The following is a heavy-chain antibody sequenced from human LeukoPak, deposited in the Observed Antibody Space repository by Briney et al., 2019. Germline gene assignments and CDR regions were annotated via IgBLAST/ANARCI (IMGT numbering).Heavy chain of an antibody. CDR2: ISGDGGST. Sequence: PVGSLRLSCAASGFTFDDYAMHWVRQAPGRGLEWVSLISGDGGSTYYADSVKGRFTISRDNSKNSLYLQMNSLRTEDTALYYCAKDISSGRHGLWGSSDYWGQGTLVTVSS. D-gene: IGHD3-22*01. CDR1: GFTFDDYA. CDR3: AKDISSGRHGLWGSSDY. V-gene: IGHV3-43*02. J-gene: IGHJ4*02.